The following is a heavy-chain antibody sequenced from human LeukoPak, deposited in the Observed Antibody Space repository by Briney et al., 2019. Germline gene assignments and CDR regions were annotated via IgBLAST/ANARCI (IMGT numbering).Heavy chain of an antibody. Sequence: PGGSLRLSCAASGFTFSSYSMNWVRQAPGKGLEWVSSISSSSSYIYYADSVKGRFTISRDNAKKSLYLQMNSLRAEDTAVYYCARSVYNYGPGADYWGQGTLVTVSS. CDR1: GFTFSSYS. CDR3: ARSVYNYGPGADY. J-gene: IGHJ4*02. V-gene: IGHV3-21*01. D-gene: IGHD5-12*01. CDR2: ISSSSSYI.